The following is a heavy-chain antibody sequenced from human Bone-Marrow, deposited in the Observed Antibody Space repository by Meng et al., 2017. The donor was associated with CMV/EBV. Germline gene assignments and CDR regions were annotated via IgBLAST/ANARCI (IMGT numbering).Heavy chain of an antibody. Sequence: GESPKISCADSGFTFSSYDMHWVRQATGKGLEWVSAIGTAGDTYHPGSVKGRFTISRENAKNSLYLQMNSLRAEDTAVYYCARDERSARADYWGQGTLVTVSS. V-gene: IGHV3-13*01. D-gene: IGHD3-3*01. CDR1: GFTFSSYD. J-gene: IGHJ4*02. CDR2: IGTAGDT. CDR3: ARDERSARADY.